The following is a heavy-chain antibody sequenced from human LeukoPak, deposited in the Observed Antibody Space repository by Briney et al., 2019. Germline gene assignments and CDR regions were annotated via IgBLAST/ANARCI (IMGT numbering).Heavy chain of an antibody. CDR2: IKQDGSEK. Sequence: GGSLRLSCAASGFTFSSYWMNWVRQAPGKGLEWVANIKQDGSEKEYVDSVKGRFTISRDNAKNSLYLQMNSLRAEDTAVYYCVGSGSRRPFANARHWGQGTLVTVSS. CDR3: VGSGSRRPFANARH. D-gene: IGHD3-10*01. V-gene: IGHV3-7*01. CDR1: GFTFSSYW. J-gene: IGHJ4*02.